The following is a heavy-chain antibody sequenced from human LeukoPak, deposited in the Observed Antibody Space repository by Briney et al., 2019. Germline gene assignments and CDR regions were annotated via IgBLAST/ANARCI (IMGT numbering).Heavy chain of an antibody. CDR2: IYYPGYP. J-gene: IGHJ4*02. CDR1: GASLSSYF. CDR3: AGTKLAYCTTTGCPLES. V-gene: IGHV4-59*01. Sequence: SETLSLTCNVSGASLSSYFWSWIRQPPGKGLEWIGYIYYPGYPNYNPSLKSRVTIAVETSKSQFSLNLRSVTTADTAVYFCAGTKLAYCTTTGCPLESWGQGTLVAVSS. D-gene: IGHD2-2*01.